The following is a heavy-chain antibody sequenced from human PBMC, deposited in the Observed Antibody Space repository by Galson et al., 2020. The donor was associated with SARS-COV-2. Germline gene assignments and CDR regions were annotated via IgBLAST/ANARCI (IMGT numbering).Heavy chain of an antibody. D-gene: IGHD3-3*01. CDR1: GFSFSRYP. V-gene: IGHV3-23*01. CDR2: ITDSGGGT. J-gene: IGHJ6*02. CDR3: AKDRPDSWSGYYGGDV. Sequence: TGGSLRLSCAASGFSFSRYPMSWVRQAPGKGLEWVSVITDSGGGTYYADSVKGRITTSRDNSKNTLYLQMKSLRAEDTAVYYCAKDRPDSWSGYYGGDVWGQGTTVTVSS.